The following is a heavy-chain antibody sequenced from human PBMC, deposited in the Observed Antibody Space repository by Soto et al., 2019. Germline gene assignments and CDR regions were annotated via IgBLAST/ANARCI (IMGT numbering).Heavy chain of an antibody. Sequence: PSETLSLTCTVSGGSISSSSYYWGWIRQPPGKGLEWIGSIYYSGSTYYNPSLKSRVTISVDTSKNQFSLKLSSVTAADTAVYYCARHESGYSSGCVDYWGQGTLVTVSS. J-gene: IGHJ4*02. D-gene: IGHD6-19*01. CDR2: IYYSGST. V-gene: IGHV4-39*01. CDR3: ARHESGYSSGCVDY. CDR1: GGSISSSSYY.